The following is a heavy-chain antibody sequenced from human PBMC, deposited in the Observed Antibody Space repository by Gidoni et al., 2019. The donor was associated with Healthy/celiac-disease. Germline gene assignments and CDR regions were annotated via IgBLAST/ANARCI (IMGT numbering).Heavy chain of an antibody. D-gene: IGHD4-17*01. CDR1: GGSISSYY. CDR2: IYYSGST. V-gene: IGHV4-59*01. CDR3: ARGASRLLPTRLLDY. Sequence: QVQLQESGPGLVKPSETLSLTCTVSGGSISSYYWSWIRQPPGKGLEWIGYIYYSGSTNYNPSLKSRVTISVDTSKNQFSLKLSSVTAADTALYYCARGASRLLPTRLLDYWGQGTLVTVSS. J-gene: IGHJ4*02.